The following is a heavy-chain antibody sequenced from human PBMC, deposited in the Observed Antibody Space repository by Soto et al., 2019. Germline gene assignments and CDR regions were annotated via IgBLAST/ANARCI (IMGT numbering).Heavy chain of an antibody. CDR1: GYTFTSYG. Sequence: ASVKVSCKASGYTFTSYGISWVRQAPGQGLEWMGWISAYNGNTNYAQKLQGRVTMTTDTSTSTAYMELRSLRSDDTAVYYCARDSGMAAAGTTDNWFDPWGQGTLVTVSS. D-gene: IGHD6-13*01. CDR2: ISAYNGNT. J-gene: IGHJ5*02. V-gene: IGHV1-18*04. CDR3: ARDSGMAAAGTTDNWFDP.